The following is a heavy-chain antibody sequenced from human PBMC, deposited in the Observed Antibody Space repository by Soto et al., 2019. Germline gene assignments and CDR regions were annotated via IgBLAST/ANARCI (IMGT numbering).Heavy chain of an antibody. CDR1: GYTFSNYG. V-gene: IGHV1-18*04. J-gene: IGHJ4*02. Sequence: SVKVTCKSSGYTFSNYGISWLRQAPGQGLEWMGWISAENGDTKYAQKFQGRVTMTTDTATRTAYMELRILRSDDSAVYYCVREGRIVPAAGDYWGQGTLVTVSS. D-gene: IGHD2-2*01. CDR3: VREGRIVPAAGDY. CDR2: ISAENGDT.